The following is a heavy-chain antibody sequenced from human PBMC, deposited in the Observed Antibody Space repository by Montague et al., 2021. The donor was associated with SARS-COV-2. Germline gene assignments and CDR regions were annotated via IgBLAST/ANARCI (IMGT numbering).Heavy chain of an antibody. CDR2: IYYSGTT. J-gene: IGHJ3*02. D-gene: IGHD3-10*01. CDR1: GGSITRNYY. Sequence: SETLSLTCTVSGGSITRNYYWGWIRQPPGKGLEWFGNIYYSGTTFFNPSLQSRVTISVDASKNQFSLNLTSVTAADTAVYYCARPLVRGVPKAFDIWGQGALVIVSS. V-gene: IGHV4-39*01. CDR3: ARPLVRGVPKAFDI.